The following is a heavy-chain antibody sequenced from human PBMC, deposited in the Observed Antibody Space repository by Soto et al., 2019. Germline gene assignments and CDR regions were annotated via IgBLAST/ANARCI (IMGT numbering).Heavy chain of an antibody. Sequence: PSETLSLTGTVSGASIITDNYFWVWIRQSPRRGLELIGSISYSGRTYDNPSLQSRVTISIDASKNQFSLKLTSVTTADTAVYYCARRRASDYGGNHHPYYFDRWGQGALVTVSS. CDR3: ARRRASDYGGNHHPYYFDR. D-gene: IGHD4-17*01. V-gene: IGHV4-39*01. CDR1: GASIITDNYF. J-gene: IGHJ4*02. CDR2: ISYSGRT.